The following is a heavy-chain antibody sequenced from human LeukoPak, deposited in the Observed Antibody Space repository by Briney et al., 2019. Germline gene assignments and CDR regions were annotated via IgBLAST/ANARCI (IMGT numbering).Heavy chain of an antibody. CDR2: ISYDGSNK. J-gene: IGHJ4*02. Sequence: GGSLRLSCVASGLTVSSYSMNWVRQAPGKGLEWVAVISYDGSNKYYADSVKGRFTISRDNSKNTLYLQMNSLRAEDTAVYYCAKGSWGYPFDYWGQGTLVTVSS. V-gene: IGHV3-30*18. D-gene: IGHD3-16*01. CDR3: AKGSWGYPFDY. CDR1: GLTVSSYS.